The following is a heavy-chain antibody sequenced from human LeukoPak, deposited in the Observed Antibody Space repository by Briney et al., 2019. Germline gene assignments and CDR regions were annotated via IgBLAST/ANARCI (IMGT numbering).Heavy chain of an antibody. CDR1: GYSFTSYW. J-gene: IGHJ3*02. Sequence: GESLKISCKGSGYSFTSYWIGWARQIPGKGLEWMGIIYPGDSDTRYSPSFQGQVTISADKSISTAYVQWSSLKASDTAMYYCARRRSSRSPLDAFDIWGQGTMVTVSS. CDR2: IYPGDSDT. CDR3: ARRRSSRSPLDAFDI. V-gene: IGHV5-51*01. D-gene: IGHD6-13*01.